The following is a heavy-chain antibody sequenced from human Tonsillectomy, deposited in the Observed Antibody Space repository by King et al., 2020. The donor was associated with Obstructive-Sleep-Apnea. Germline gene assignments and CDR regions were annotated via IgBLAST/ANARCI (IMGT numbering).Heavy chain of an antibody. Sequence: QLVQSGAEVKKPWASVKVSCKASGYTFTNYDINWVRQATGQGLEWRGWMNPNIGNTGYALKDQDRVSMTRNTSISTAYMELSSLRSEDTAVYYCARAQTGGYEGDYWGQGTLVTVSS. D-gene: IGHD5-12*01. CDR2: MNPNIGNT. CDR1: GYTFTNYD. J-gene: IGHJ4*02. CDR3: ARAQTGGYEGDY. V-gene: IGHV1-8*01.